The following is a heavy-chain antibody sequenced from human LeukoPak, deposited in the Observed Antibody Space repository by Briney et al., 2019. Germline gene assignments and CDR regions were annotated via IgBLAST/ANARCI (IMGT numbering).Heavy chain of an antibody. J-gene: IGHJ4*02. Sequence: ASVKVSCKASGYTFTSYGISWVRQAPGQGLEWMGWISAYNGNTNYAQKLQGRVTMTTDTSTSTAYMELRSLRSDDTAVYYCARGRRYSSSSQGPNGMDNFDYWGQGTLVTVSS. CDR2: ISAYNGNT. CDR3: ARGRRYSSSSQGPNGMDNFDY. V-gene: IGHV1-18*01. CDR1: GYTFTSYG. D-gene: IGHD6-6*01.